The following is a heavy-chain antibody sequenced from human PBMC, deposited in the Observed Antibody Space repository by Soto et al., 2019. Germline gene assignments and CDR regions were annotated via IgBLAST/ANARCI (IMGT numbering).Heavy chain of an antibody. CDR3: ARGVPPGPKYYDFWSYYYGMDV. J-gene: IGHJ6*02. CDR1: GYTFTSYG. V-gene: IGHV1-18*01. Sequence: GASVKVSCKASGYTFTSYGISWVRQAPGQGLEWMGWISAYNGNTNYAQKLQGRVTMTTDTSTSTAYMELRSLRSDDTAVYYCARGVPPGPKYYDFWSYYYGMDVWGQGTTVTVSS. D-gene: IGHD3-3*01. CDR2: ISAYNGNT.